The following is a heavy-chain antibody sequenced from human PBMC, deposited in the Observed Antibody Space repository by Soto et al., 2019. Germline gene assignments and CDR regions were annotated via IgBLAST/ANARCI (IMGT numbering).Heavy chain of an antibody. V-gene: IGHV4-31*03. CDR3: ARVDSSTWYPDS. J-gene: IGHJ4*02. Sequence: PSETLSLTCTVPGGSISSDDYYWNWIRQRPGEGLEWIGYIYYSGSTYYNPSLKSRISISVDTSKNQFSLKLSSVTAADTAVYYCARVDSSTWYPDSWGQGTLVTVSS. CDR1: GGSISSDDYY. CDR2: IYYSGST. D-gene: IGHD6-13*01.